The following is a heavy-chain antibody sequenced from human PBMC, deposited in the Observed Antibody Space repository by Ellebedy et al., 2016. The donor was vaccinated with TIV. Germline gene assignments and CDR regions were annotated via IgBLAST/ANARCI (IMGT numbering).Heavy chain of an antibody. V-gene: IGHV1-46*01. CDR3: ARVPGIAVAGTGPNYYYYGMDV. Sequence: ASVKVSCXASGYTFTSYYMHWVRQAPGQGLEWMGIINPSGGSTSYAQKFQGRVTITADKSTSTAYMELSSLRSEDTAVYYCARVPGIAVAGTGPNYYYYGMDVWGQGTTVTVSS. D-gene: IGHD6-19*01. CDR2: INPSGGST. CDR1: GYTFTSYY. J-gene: IGHJ6*02.